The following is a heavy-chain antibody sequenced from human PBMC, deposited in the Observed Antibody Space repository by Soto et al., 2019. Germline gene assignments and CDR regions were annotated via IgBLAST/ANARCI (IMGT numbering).Heavy chain of an antibody. J-gene: IGHJ3*02. CDR2: ISSSSSYI. CDR3: AREAYADYEADAFNI. D-gene: IGHD4-17*01. V-gene: IGHV3-21*01. CDR1: GFTFGSYS. Sequence: PWGLLRVSCAASGFTFGSYSMNWVVQTPGKALEWVSSISSSSSYIYYADSVKGRFTISRDNAKNSLYLQMNGLRAEDTAVCYWAREAYADYEADAFNISRQRAMVAVSS.